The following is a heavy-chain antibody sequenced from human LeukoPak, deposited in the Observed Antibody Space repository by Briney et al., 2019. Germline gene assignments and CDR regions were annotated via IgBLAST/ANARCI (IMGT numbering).Heavy chain of an antibody. D-gene: IGHD6-19*01. V-gene: IGHV1-2*02. CDR1: GYTFTGYY. J-gene: IGHJ3*02. Sequence: GASVKVSCKASGYTFTGYYMHWVRQAPGQGLEWMGWINPNSGGTNYAQKFQGRVTMTRDTSISTAYMELRSLRSDDTAVYYCAKGSSGWTPDAFDIWGQGTMVTVSS. CDR3: AKGSSGWTPDAFDI. CDR2: INPNSGGT.